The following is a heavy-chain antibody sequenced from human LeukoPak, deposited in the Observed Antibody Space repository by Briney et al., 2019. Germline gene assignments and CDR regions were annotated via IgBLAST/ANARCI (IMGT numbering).Heavy chain of an antibody. CDR1: GGSISSSSYY. CDR2: IYYSGST. CDR3: ARKVTGIAAAGKSWFDP. D-gene: IGHD6-13*01. Sequence: SETLSLTCTVSGGSISSSSYYWGWIRQPPGKGLEWIGSIYYSGSTYYNPSLKSRVTISVDTSKNQFSLKLSSVTAADTAVYYCARKVTGIAAAGKSWFDPWGQGTLVTVSS. V-gene: IGHV4-39*07. J-gene: IGHJ5*02.